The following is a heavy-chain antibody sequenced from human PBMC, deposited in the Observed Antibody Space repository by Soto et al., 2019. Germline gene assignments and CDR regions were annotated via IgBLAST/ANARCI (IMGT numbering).Heavy chain of an antibody. V-gene: IGHV3-23*01. D-gene: IGHD3-3*01. Sequence: EVQLLESGGGWVQPGGSLRLSCAASGFTFSSYAMSWVRQAPGKGLEWVSAISGSGGSTYYADSVKGRFTISRDNSKNTLYLQMNSLRAEDTAVYYCAKDSVLRFLEWLPYPRDDAFDIWGQGTMVTVSS. CDR3: AKDSVLRFLEWLPYPRDDAFDI. CDR2: ISGSGGST. CDR1: GFTFSSYA. J-gene: IGHJ3*02.